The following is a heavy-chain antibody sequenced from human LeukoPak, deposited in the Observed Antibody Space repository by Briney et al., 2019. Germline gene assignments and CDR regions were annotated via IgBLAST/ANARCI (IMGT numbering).Heavy chain of an antibody. CDR3: ARGRRGYSYGGGVPTKGTYYFDY. D-gene: IGHD5-18*01. CDR1: GGSFSGYY. Sequence: PSETLSLTCAVYGGSFSGYYWSWIRQPPGKGLEWIGEINHSGSTNYNPSLKSRVTISVDTSKNQFSLKLSSVTAADTAVYYCARGRRGYSYGGGVPTKGTYYFDYWGQGTLVTVSS. CDR2: INHSGST. V-gene: IGHV4-34*01. J-gene: IGHJ4*02.